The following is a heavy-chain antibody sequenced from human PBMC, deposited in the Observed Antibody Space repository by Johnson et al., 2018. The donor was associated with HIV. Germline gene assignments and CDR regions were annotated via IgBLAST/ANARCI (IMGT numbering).Heavy chain of an antibody. CDR3: VKPPREVTVVDAFDI. V-gene: IGHV3-20*04. CDR1: GFTFDDHG. J-gene: IGHJ3*02. Sequence: VQLVESGGGVVPPGGSLRLSCAASGFTFDDHGMSWVRQAPGKGLEWVSGINWNGGSTGYADSVKGRFTISRDNAKNSLTLQMNSLRAADTALYFCVKPPREVTVVDAFDIWGQGTMVTVSS. D-gene: IGHD4-23*01. CDR2: INWNGGST.